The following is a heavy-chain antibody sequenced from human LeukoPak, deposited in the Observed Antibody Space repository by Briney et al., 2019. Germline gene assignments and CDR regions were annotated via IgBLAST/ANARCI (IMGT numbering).Heavy chain of an antibody. V-gene: IGHV2-5*02. J-gene: IGHJ3*02. CDR1: GFSLSTSGVG. D-gene: IGHD3-3*01. CDR3: AHFGYYDFWSGYSDDAFDI. CDR2: SDWDDDK. Sequence: SGPTLVHPPQPLTLTFTFSGFSLSTSGVGGGWIGQPPVKALEWLALSDWDDDKRYSPSLKSRLTITKDTSKNQVVLTMTNMDPVDTATYYCAHFGYYDFWSGYSDDAFDIWGQGTMVTASS.